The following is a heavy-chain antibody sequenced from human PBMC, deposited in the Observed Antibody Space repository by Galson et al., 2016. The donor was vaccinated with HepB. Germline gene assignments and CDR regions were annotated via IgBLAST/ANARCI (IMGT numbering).Heavy chain of an antibody. CDR1: GYRFTSYG. CDR2: VSGDNGQT. CDR3: ARDISTYSGGGGWFDP. Sequence: SVKVSCKASGYRFTSYGFSWVRQAPGRGLEWMGWVSGDNGQTNYAQKFQDRVTLTRDISTTTALMELRSLREDDTAMYYCARDISTYSGGGGWFDPWGQGTLVTVSS. V-gene: IGHV1-18*01. D-gene: IGHD2-21*01. J-gene: IGHJ5*02.